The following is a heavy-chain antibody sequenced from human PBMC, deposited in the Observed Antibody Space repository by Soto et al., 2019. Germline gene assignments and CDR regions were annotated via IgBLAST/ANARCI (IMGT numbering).Heavy chain of an antibody. Sequence: PSETLSLTCTVSGGSIGSYYWSWIRRPPGKGLEWIGYIYYSGSTNYNPSLKSRVTISVDTSKNQFSLKLSSVTAADTAVYYCARDLEYSSSSRPTYGMDVWGQGTTVTVSS. V-gene: IGHV4-59*01. CDR3: ARDLEYSSSSRPTYGMDV. CDR2: IYYSGST. D-gene: IGHD6-6*01. J-gene: IGHJ6*02. CDR1: GGSIGSYY.